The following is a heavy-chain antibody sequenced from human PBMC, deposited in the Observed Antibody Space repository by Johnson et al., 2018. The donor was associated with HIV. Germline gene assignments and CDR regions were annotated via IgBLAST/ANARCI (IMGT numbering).Heavy chain of an antibody. D-gene: IGHD2-21*02. CDR1: GFTFSSYA. V-gene: IGHV3-23*01. Sequence: VQLMESGGGLVQPGGSLRLSCAASGFTFSSYAMNWVRQDPGKGLEWVSGISGSGGSTYYADSVKGRFPISRDNSKNTLYLQMNNLRDEDTAVYFCARGCGGDCAHQEAFDIWGQGTMVTVSS. CDR2: ISGSGGST. J-gene: IGHJ3*02. CDR3: ARGCGGDCAHQEAFDI.